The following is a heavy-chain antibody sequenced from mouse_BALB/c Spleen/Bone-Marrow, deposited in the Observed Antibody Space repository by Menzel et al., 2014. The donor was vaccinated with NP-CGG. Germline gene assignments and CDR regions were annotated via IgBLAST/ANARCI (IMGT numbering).Heavy chain of an antibody. CDR3: SRDINYDIYWYFDV. CDR1: GFTFTDYY. Sequence: EVQGVESGGGLAQPGGSLRLSCATSGFTFTDYYMSWVRQPPGKAPEWLGFSRNKANGYTTEYSASVKGRFTISRDNSQSILYLRMNTLRAEDSATYYCSRDINYDIYWYFDVWGAGTTVTVSS. J-gene: IGHJ1*01. D-gene: IGHD2-4*01. CDR2: SRNKANGYTT. V-gene: IGHV7-3*02.